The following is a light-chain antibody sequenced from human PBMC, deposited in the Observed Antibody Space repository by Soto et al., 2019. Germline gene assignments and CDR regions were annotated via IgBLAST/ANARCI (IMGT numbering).Light chain of an antibody. CDR1: QSMSSW. V-gene: IGKV1-5*01. J-gene: IGKJ1*01. CDR3: QQYYRWT. CDR2: DAS. Sequence: DIQMTQSPSTLSASVGDRVTITCRASQSMSSWLAWYQQKPGKAPKFLIYDASSLQSGVPSRFSGGGSGTEFTLTISSLQPDDFVTYYCQQYYRWTFGQGTKVEIK.